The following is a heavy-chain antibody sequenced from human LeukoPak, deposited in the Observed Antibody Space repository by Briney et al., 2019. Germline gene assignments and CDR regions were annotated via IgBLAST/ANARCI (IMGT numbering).Heavy chain of an antibody. CDR1: GGSISSYY. V-gene: IGHV4-4*07. J-gene: IGHJ4*02. CDR3: ARDYLWAGSSSFFDY. Sequence: SETLSLTCTVPGGSISSYYWTWIRQPAGKGLEWIGHIYTSGSTNYNPSLKSRVTMSVNTSKNQFSLKLSSVTAADTAVYYCARDYLWAGSSSFFDYWGQGTLVTVSS. CDR2: IYTSGST. D-gene: IGHD6-6*01.